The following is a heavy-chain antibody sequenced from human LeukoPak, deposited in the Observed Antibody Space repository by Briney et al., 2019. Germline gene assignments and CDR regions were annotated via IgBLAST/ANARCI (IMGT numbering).Heavy chain of an antibody. D-gene: IGHD2-8*01. CDR1: GFTFSSYS. Sequence: PGGSLRLSCAAPGFTFSSYSMNWVRQAPGKGLEWVSSISSSSSYIYYADSVKGRFTISRDNAKNSLYLQMNSLRAEDTAVYYCARDVSRRKGFDYWGQGTMVTVSS. V-gene: IGHV3-21*01. CDR3: ARDVSRRKGFDY. J-gene: IGHJ4*02. CDR2: ISSSSSYI.